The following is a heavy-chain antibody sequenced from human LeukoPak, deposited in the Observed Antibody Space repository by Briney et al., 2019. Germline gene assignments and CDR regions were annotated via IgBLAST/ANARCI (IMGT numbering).Heavy chain of an antibody. V-gene: IGHV4-34*01. CDR1: GGSFSGYY. D-gene: IGHD2-2*01. J-gene: IGHJ5*02. CDR2: INHSGST. Sequence: SETLSLTCAVYGGSFSGYYWSWIRQPPGKGLEWIGEINHSGSTNYNPSLKSRATISVDTSKNQYSLKLSPVTAADTAVYYCARVRRRYCSSTSCYGNWFDPWGQGTLVTVSS. CDR3: ARVRRRYCSSTSCYGNWFDP.